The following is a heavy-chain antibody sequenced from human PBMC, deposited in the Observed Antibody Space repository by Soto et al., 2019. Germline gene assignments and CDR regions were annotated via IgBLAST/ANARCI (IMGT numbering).Heavy chain of an antibody. Sequence: GGSLRLSCAASGFTFATYWMSWVRQAPGKGLEWVAHMKQDGSERYYVDSVKGRFTISRDNAKKSMSLQMNSLRAEDRAVYYCTRMASGSYYFEYWGLGTLVTVSS. CDR3: TRMASGSYYFEY. D-gene: IGHD1-26*01. V-gene: IGHV3-7*05. CDR1: GFTFATYW. CDR2: MKQDGSER. J-gene: IGHJ4*01.